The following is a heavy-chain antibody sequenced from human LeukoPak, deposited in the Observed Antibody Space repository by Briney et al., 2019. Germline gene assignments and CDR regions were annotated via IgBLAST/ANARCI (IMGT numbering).Heavy chain of an antibody. V-gene: IGHV4-34*01. CDR2: IDHRGTA. CDR1: GAAYNAYY. CDR3: AVGITILGVAASFDS. Sequence: SETLSLTCAVYGAAYNAYYWSWIRQPPGRGLEWIGDIDHRGTATYDPSLKSRLTISADASKNQFSLKLNSVTDADTAVYYCAVGITILGVAASFDSWGQGNLVIVSS. D-gene: IGHD3-3*01. J-gene: IGHJ4*02.